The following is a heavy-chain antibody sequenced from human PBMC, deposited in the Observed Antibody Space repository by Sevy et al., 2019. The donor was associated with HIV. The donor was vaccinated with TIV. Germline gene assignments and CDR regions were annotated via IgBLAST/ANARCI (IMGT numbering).Heavy chain of an antibody. J-gene: IGHJ4*02. Sequence: GGSLRLSCAASGFTFRNHVMNWVRQAPGKGLEWVSAISGGGGSTSYADSVKGRFTISRDNAKESLYLQMSNLRVEDTGLYYCARRYFDLWGQGTLVTVSS. CDR1: GFTFRNHV. V-gene: IGHV3-23*01. CDR2: ISGGGGST. CDR3: ARRYFDL.